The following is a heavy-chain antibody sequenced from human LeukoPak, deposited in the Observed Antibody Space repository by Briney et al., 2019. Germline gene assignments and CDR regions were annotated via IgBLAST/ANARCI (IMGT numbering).Heavy chain of an antibody. CDR3: ARGTYSSSWYADY. CDR2: ISSSSSYI. CDR1: GFTFSSYS. J-gene: IGHJ4*02. Sequence: GGSLRLSCAATGFTFSSYSMNWVRQAPGEGLEWVSSISSSSSYIYYADSVKGRFTISRDNAKNSLYLQMNSLRAEDTAVYYCARGTYSSSWYADYWGQGTLVTVSS. V-gene: IGHV3-21*01. D-gene: IGHD6-13*01.